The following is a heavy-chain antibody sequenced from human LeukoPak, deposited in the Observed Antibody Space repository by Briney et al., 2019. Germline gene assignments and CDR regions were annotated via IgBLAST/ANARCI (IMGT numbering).Heavy chain of an antibody. J-gene: IGHJ4*02. Sequence: GGSLRLSCAASGFTFSSYSMNWVRQAPGKGLGWVSSISSSSSYIYYADSVKGRFTISRDNAKNSLYLQMNSLKTEDTAVYYCTRHGNGDDSSGYTDSWGQGSLVTVSS. V-gene: IGHV3-21*04. CDR2: ISSSSSYI. CDR1: GFTFSSYS. CDR3: TRHGNGDDSSGYTDS. D-gene: IGHD3-22*01.